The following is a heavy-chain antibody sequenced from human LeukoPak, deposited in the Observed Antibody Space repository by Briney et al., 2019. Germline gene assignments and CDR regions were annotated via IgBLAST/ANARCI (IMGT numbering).Heavy chain of an antibody. CDR1: GGSISSSSYY. V-gene: IGHV4-39*01. CDR3: EGVVVPAAMDCYYYMDV. D-gene: IGHD2-2*01. Sequence: SETLSLTCTVSGGSISSSSYYWGWIRQPPGKGLEWIGSIYYSGSTYYNPSLKSRVTISVDTSKNQFSLKLSSVTAADTAVYYCEGVVVPAAMDCYYYMDVWGKGTTVTVSS. J-gene: IGHJ6*03. CDR2: IYYSGST.